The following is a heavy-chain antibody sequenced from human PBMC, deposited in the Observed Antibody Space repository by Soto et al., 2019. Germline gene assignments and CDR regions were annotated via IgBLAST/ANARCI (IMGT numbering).Heavy chain of an antibody. CDR2: IYRSGTT. Sequence: QVQLQESGPGLVKPSGTLSLTCAVSGTSIINNNWWTWVRQPPGKGLEWIGEIYRSGTTNYNSSLKRXVTFSTDKSKNQFSLNLNSVTAADTAVYYCARGDGDNAFDIWGQGTLVIVSS. J-gene: IGHJ3*02. V-gene: IGHV4-4*02. CDR1: GTSIINNNW. D-gene: IGHD2-21*02. CDR3: ARGDGDNAFDI.